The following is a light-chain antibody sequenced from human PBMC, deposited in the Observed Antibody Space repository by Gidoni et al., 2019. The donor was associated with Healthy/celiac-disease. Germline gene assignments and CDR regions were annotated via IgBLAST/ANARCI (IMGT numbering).Light chain of an antibody. CDR1: SSYVGGSNY. CDR2: DVS. J-gene: IGLJ2*01. Sequence: SALTHPASVSGSPGQSITISCTGTSSYVGGSNYVSWYQQHPGKAPKLMIYDVSNRPSGVSNRFAGSKSGNTDAVTISGLQAEDEADYYCRSDTSSSTMVFGGGTKLTVL. V-gene: IGLV2-14*01. CDR3: RSDTSSSTMV.